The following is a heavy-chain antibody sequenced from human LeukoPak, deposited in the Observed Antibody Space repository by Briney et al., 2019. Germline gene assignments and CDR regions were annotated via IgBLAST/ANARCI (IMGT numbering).Heavy chain of an antibody. D-gene: IGHD3-10*01. CDR3: ARGSLYGSGSD. V-gene: IGHV3-30*03. Sequence: GGSLRLSCAASEFTFSTYGMHWVRQAPGKGLEWVAVISYDGSNKYYADSVKGRFTISRDNSKNTLSLQMNSLRAEDTAVYYCARGSLYGSGSDWGQGTLVTVSS. J-gene: IGHJ4*02. CDR1: EFTFSTYG. CDR2: ISYDGSNK.